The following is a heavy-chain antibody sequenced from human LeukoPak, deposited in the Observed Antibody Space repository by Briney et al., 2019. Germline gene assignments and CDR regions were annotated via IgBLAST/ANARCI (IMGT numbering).Heavy chain of an antibody. J-gene: IGHJ6*02. D-gene: IGHD3-3*01. CDR2: INHSGST. V-gene: IGHV4-34*01. CDR1: GGSFSGYY. CDR3: ARATYDFWAAPPYYYYGMDV. Sequence: PSETLSLTCAVYGGSFSGYYWSWIRQPPGKGLEWIGEINHSGSTNYNPSLKSRVTISVDTSKNQFSLKLSSVTAADTAVYYCARATYDFWAAPPYYYYGMDVWGQGTTVTVSS.